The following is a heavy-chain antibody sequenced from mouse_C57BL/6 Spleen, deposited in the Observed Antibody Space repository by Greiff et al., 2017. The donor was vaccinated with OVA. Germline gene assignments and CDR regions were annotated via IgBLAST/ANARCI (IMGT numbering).Heavy chain of an antibody. D-gene: IGHD4-1*01. Sequence: EVKLVESGGDLVKPGGSLKLSCAASGFTFSSYGMSWVRQTPDKRLEWVATISSGGSYTYYPDSVKGRFTISRDNAKNTLYLQMSSLKSEDTAMYYCARLTGYWYFDVWGTGTTVTVSS. CDR3: ARLTGYWYFDV. CDR2: ISSGGSYT. CDR1: GFTFSSYG. J-gene: IGHJ1*03. V-gene: IGHV5-6*01.